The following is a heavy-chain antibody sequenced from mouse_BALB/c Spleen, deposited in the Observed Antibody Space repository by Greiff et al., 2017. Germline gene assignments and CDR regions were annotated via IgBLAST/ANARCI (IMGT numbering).Heavy chain of an antibody. Sequence: QVQLQQSGAELARPGASVKLSCKASGYTFTSYWMQWVKQRPGQGLEWIGAIYPGDGDTRYTQKFKGKATLTADKSSSTAYMQLSSLASEDSAVYYCARERTYGSTYFDYWGQGTTLTVSS. CDR3: ARERTYGSTYFDY. CDR1: GYTFTSYW. V-gene: IGHV1-87*01. CDR2: IYPGDGDT. J-gene: IGHJ2*01. D-gene: IGHD1-1*01.